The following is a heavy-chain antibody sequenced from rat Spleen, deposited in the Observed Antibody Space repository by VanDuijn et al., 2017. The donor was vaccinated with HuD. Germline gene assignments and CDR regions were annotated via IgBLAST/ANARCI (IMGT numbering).Heavy chain of an antibody. V-gene: IGHV2-41*01. D-gene: IGHD1-2*01. CDR2: IWNTGGT. CDR1: GFSLTSYN. Sequence: QVQLKESGPGLVQPSQTLSLTCTVAGFSLTSYNVHWVRQPPGKGLEWMGVIWNTGGTRYNSALKSRLSISKDTSKSQVFLKMNSLQTEDTGTYYCARHPITIAALDYWGQGVMVTVSS. J-gene: IGHJ2*01. CDR3: ARHPITIAALDY.